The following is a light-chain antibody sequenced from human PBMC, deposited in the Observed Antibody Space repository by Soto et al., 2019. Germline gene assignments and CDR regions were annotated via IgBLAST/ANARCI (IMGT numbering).Light chain of an antibody. Sequence: EIVLTQSPGTLSLSPGERATLSCRASQSVSSSYLAWYQQKPGQAPRLLIYAASSRATGIPDSFSGSGSGKDFPLTISRLAHEDSAVYYCQQYGSSPTFGGGTKVEIK. CDR2: AAS. J-gene: IGKJ4*01. CDR3: QQYGSSPT. CDR1: QSVSSSY. V-gene: IGKV3-20*01.